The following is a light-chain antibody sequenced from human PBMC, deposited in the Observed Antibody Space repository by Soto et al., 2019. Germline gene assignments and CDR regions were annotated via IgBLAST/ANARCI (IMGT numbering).Light chain of an antibody. CDR3: LQYDDWHRT. CDR2: GAS. Sequence: EIVMTQSPAILSVSPGDRATLSCRAGQSVSNNLAWYQQKPGQTPRLVIYGASNRATGVPARFSGSGSGTDFTLTISSLQSEHFAVYYCLQYDDWHRTFGQGTKVEIK. J-gene: IGKJ1*01. CDR1: QSVSNN. V-gene: IGKV3-15*01.